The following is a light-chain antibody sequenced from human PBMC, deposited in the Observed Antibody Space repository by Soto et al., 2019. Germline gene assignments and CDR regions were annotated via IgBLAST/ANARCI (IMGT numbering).Light chain of an antibody. CDR1: QTINTY. J-gene: IGKJ1*01. CDR2: GAS. Sequence: DIQMTQSPSSLSASVGDRVTISCRASQTINTYLNWYQQKPGKAPQLLIYGASILQSGVPSRFTGSGSGTDFTLTISSLQPDDFATYHCQQTHSTPWTFGQGTKVDIK. CDR3: QQTHSTPWT. V-gene: IGKV1-39*01.